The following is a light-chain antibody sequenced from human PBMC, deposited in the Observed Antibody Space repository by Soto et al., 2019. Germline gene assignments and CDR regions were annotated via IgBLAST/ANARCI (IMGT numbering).Light chain of an antibody. J-gene: IGLJ2*01. Sequence: QSALTQPASVSGSPGQSITISCTGTSSDVGAYDYVSWYQQHPGKAPKLIIYEVTYRPSGVSNRFSGSKSGNTASLIISGLQAEDEADYYCSSYTSGSTLLFGGGTQLTVL. CDR2: EVT. V-gene: IGLV2-14*01. CDR1: SSDVGAYDY. CDR3: SSYTSGSTLL.